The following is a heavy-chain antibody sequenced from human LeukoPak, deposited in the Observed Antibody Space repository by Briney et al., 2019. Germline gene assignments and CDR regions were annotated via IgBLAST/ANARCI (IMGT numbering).Heavy chain of an antibody. Sequence: GGSLRLSCAASGFTFSTYWMTWVRQAPGKGLEWVADIKEDGSEKYYVDSVKGRFTISRDNAKNTLYLQMDSLRVEDTAVYYCAKGSGINHYHWIDPWGQGTLVTVSS. V-gene: IGHV3-7*02. CDR3: AKGSGINHYHWIDP. CDR1: GFTFSTYW. J-gene: IGHJ5*02. CDR2: IKEDGSEK. D-gene: IGHD1-14*01.